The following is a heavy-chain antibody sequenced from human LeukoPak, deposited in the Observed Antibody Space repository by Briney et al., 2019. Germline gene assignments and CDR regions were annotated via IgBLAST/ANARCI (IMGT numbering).Heavy chain of an antibody. J-gene: IGHJ5*02. Sequence: KPSETLSLTCAVYGGSFSGYYWSWIRQPPGKGLEWIGEINHSGSTNYNPSLKSRVTISADTSKNQFSLKLSSVTAADTAVYYCARGRVAVAGTLVRGWFDPWGQGTLVTVSS. V-gene: IGHV4-34*01. CDR1: GGSFSGYY. D-gene: IGHD6-19*01. CDR2: INHSGST. CDR3: ARGRVAVAGTLVRGWFDP.